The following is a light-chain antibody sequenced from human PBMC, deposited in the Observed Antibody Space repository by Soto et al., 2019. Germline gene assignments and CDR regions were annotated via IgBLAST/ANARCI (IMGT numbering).Light chain of an antibody. V-gene: IGLV2-14*01. Sequence: SALTQPASVSGSPGQSITISCTGTSSDVGGYNYVSWYQQHPGKAPKLMIYEVSNRPSGVSNRFSGSKSGNTASLTISGLQAEDEADYYCSSYTSSSTLYVFXTGTKVTVL. CDR1: SSDVGGYNY. J-gene: IGLJ1*01. CDR2: EVS. CDR3: SSYTSSSTLYV.